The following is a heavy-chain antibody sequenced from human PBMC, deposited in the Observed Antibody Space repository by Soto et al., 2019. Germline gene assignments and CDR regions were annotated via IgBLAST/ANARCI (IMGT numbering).Heavy chain of an antibody. Sequence: QVQLVQSGAEVKKPGSSVKVSCKASGGTFNRYAISWVRQAPGQGLEWMGGIIPIFGIGNDAQRFQGRVTITADESTGTAYMERSSLRSDDTGVYYCARSAITLFGVVSIPPHYYSEMDVWGQGTTVTVSS. V-gene: IGHV1-69*01. CDR2: IIPIFGIG. J-gene: IGHJ6*02. CDR1: GGTFNRYA. CDR3: ARSAITLFGVVSIPPHYYSEMDV. D-gene: IGHD3-3*01.